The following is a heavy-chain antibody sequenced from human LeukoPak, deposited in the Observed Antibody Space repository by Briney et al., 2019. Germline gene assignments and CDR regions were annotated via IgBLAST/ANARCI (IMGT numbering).Heavy chain of an antibody. D-gene: IGHD6-13*01. V-gene: IGHV4-30-2*01. CDR2: IYHSGSI. J-gene: IGHJ2*01. Sequence: SETLSLTCAVSGGSISSGGYSWSWIRQPPGKGLEWIVYIYHSGSIYYNPSLKSLGTISVDRSKNQFHLKLSSVTAADTAVYYCARDAAAGTWYFDLWGRGTLVTVSS. CDR1: GGSISSGGYS. CDR3: ARDAAAGTWYFDL.